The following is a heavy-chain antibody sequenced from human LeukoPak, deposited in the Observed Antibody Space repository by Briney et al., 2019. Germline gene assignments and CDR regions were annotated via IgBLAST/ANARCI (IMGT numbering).Heavy chain of an antibody. CDR2: INHSGST. J-gene: IGHJ4*02. CDR1: GGSFSGYY. D-gene: IGHD5-24*01. CDR3: ARDRIGERWLQFFDY. Sequence: SETLSLTCAVYGGSFSGYYWSWIRQPPGKGLEWIGEINHSGSTNYNPSLKSRVTISVDTSKNQFSLKLSSVTAADTAVYYCARDRIGERWLQFFDYWGQGTLVTVSS. V-gene: IGHV4-34*01.